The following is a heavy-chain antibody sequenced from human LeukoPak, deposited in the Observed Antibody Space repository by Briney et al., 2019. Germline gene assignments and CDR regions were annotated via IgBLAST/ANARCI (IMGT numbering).Heavy chain of an antibody. CDR1: GFTFSSYG. J-gene: IGHJ3*02. CDR2: IRYDGSNK. D-gene: IGHD3-3*01. Sequence: PGGSLRLSCAASGFTFSSYGMHWVRQAPGKGLEWVAFIRYDGSNKYYADSVKGRFTISRDNSKNTLYLQMNSLRAEDTAVYYCAKLVGLEWLWGAFDIWGQGTMVTVSS. V-gene: IGHV3-30*02. CDR3: AKLVGLEWLWGAFDI.